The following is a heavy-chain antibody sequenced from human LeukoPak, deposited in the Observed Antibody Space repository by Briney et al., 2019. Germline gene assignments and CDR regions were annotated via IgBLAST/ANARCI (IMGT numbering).Heavy chain of an antibody. D-gene: IGHD4-17*01. Sequence: VPPGGPLRLSCAASGFTFSSYAMHWVRQPPGEGLEYVAAISSNGGSKYYANSVKVRFTISRDNSKNTLYLQMGSLRAEDMAVHYCARGTTVTTRWFDPWGQGTLVTVSS. J-gene: IGHJ5*02. CDR2: ISSNGGSK. CDR1: GFTFSSYA. V-gene: IGHV3-64*01. CDR3: ARGTTVTTRWFDP.